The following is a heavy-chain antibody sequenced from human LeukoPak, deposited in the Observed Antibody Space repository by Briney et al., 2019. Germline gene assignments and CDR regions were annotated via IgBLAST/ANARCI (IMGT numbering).Heavy chain of an antibody. J-gene: IGHJ5*02. D-gene: IGHD3-10*01. CDR3: AKEGYYGSGSRTYNWFDP. V-gene: IGHV3-23*01. CDR1: GFTFSSYA. CDR2: ISGSGGST. Sequence: GGSLRLSCAASGFTFSSYAMSWVRQAPGKGLEWVSAISGSGGSTYYADSVKGRFTISRDNSKNTLYLQMNSLRAEDAAVYYCAKEGYYGSGSRTYNWFDPWGQGTPVTVSS.